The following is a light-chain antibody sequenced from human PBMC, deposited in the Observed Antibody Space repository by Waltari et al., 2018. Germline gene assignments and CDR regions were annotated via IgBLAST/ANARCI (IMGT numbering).Light chain of an antibody. CDR3: SSYTSSSTLV. Sequence: QSALTQPASVSGSPGQSITISCTGTSSDVGGYNYVSWYQQHPGKAPKLMIYEVSNRPSGVSNRFSGSKSGNTASLTSSGLKAEDEADYDCSSYTSSSTLVFGGGTKLTVL. CDR1: SSDVGGYNY. V-gene: IGLV2-14*01. J-gene: IGLJ2*01. CDR2: EVS.